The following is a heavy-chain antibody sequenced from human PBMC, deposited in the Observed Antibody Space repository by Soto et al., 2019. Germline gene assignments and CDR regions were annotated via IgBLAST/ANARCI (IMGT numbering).Heavy chain of an antibody. D-gene: IGHD3-22*01. CDR1: GGTFSSYA. CDR3: ASKSPGAGNGSGYYQEVVWFDP. CDR2: IIPIFGTA. Sequence: SVKVSCKASGGTFSSYAISWVRQAPGQGLEWMGGIIPIFGTANYAQKFQGRVTITADESTSTAYMELSSLRSEDTAVYYCASKSPGAGNGSGYYQEVVWFDPWGQGTLVTVSS. J-gene: IGHJ5*02. V-gene: IGHV1-69*13.